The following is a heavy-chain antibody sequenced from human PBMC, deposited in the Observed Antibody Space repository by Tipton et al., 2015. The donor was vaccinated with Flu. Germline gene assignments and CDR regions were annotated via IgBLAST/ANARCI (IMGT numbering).Heavy chain of an antibody. Sequence: TLSLTCAVSGYSINSGYFWGWIRQPPGKGLEWIGSMSHSGRTYYNPSLKSRVTISADTWKTQFSLKLGSVTAADTAVYYCARLTYYYGSGTSDCWGQGTLVTVSS. J-gene: IGHJ4*02. V-gene: IGHV4-38-2*01. D-gene: IGHD3-10*01. CDR3: ARLTYYYGSGTSDC. CDR1: GYSINSGYF. CDR2: MSHSGRT.